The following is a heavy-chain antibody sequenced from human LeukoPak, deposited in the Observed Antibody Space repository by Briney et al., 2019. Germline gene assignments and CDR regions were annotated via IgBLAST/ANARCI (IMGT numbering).Heavy chain of an antibody. D-gene: IGHD6-19*01. J-gene: IGHJ4*02. CDR2: INAGNGNT. CDR1: GYTFTSYA. CDR3: ARAYQIAVAGTE. V-gene: IGHV1-3*01. Sequence: GASVTVSCKASGYTFTSYAMHWVRQAPGQRLEWMGWINAGNGNTKYSQKFQGRVTITRDTSASTAYMELRSLRSDDTAVYYCARAYQIAVAGTEWGQGTLVTVSS.